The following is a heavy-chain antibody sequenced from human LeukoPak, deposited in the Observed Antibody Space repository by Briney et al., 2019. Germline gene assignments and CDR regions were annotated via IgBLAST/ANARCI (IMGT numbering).Heavy chain of an antibody. CDR1: GFSLTTSGVG. CDR2: INWDDQK. CDR3: AHRRDSSGYQYRYWFAP. J-gene: IGHJ5*02. V-gene: IGHV2-5*02. D-gene: IGHD3-22*01. Sequence: EPAPTLVKPTQTLTLTCTFSGFSLTTSGVGVGWIRQPPGKALEWTAHINWDDQKVYSPSLQSRLSITKDTSKNQVVLTMTNVDPVDTATYYCAHRRDSSGYQYRYWFAPWGQGTLVTVSS.